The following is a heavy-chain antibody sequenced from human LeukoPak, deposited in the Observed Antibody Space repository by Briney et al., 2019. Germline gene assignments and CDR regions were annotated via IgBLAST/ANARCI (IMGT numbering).Heavy chain of an antibody. J-gene: IGHJ4*02. Sequence: PGGSLRLSCAAPGFNFYNYAMSWGRQAPREGVGGVSGISGNGGNTYYADSVKGQFTISRDNSKNTLYLQMNSLRAEDTAVYYCAKDPRSSGYFDYWGQGTLVTVSS. V-gene: IGHV3-23*01. D-gene: IGHD3-10*01. CDR1: GFNFYNYA. CDR3: AKDPRSSGYFDY. CDR2: ISGNGGNT.